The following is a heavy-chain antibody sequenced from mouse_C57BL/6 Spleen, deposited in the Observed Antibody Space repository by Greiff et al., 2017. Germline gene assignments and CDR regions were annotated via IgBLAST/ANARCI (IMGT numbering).Heavy chain of an antibody. J-gene: IGHJ2*01. CDR1: GFTFSSYG. CDR3: ARHGRLGPSYYFDY. Sequence: EVQLQESGGDLVKPGGSLKLSCAASGFTFSSYGMSWVRQTPDKMLAWVATISSGGSYTYYPDRVKGRFSISRDNAKNTLYLQKSSLKPEDTAMYYCARHGRLGPSYYFDYWGQGTTLTVSS. D-gene: IGHD4-1*01. V-gene: IGHV5-6*01. CDR2: ISSGGSYT.